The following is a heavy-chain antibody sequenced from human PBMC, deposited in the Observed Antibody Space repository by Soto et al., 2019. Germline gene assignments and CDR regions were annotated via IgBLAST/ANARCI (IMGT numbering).Heavy chain of an antibody. D-gene: IGHD3-10*01. CDR3: ARSVRSGSFPYYYYAMDV. CDR1: GFTSSNYW. Sequence: TVGSLRLSCAASGFTSSNYWMHWVRQAPGKGLVWVSRIKSDGSSTSYADSVKGRFTISRDNAKNTLDLQMHGLRAEDMAVYYCARSVRSGSFPYYYYAMDVWGQGTTVPVSS. J-gene: IGHJ6*02. V-gene: IGHV3-74*01. CDR2: IKSDGSST.